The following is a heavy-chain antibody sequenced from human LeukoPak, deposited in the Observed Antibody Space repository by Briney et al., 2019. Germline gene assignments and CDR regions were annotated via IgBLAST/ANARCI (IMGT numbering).Heavy chain of an antibody. CDR1: GGSVSSSYY. V-gene: IGHV4-39*01. J-gene: IGHJ4*02. CDR2: ICSGGNT. Sequence: SETLSLTCTASGGSVSSSYYWGWIRQAPGKGMEWIGSICSGGNTCYNPSFESRVTISVDSSRSHFFLQLTSATAADTAVYFCASGFEYSSSPIDYWGQGTLVTVSS. D-gene: IGHD6-6*01. CDR3: ASGFEYSSSPIDY.